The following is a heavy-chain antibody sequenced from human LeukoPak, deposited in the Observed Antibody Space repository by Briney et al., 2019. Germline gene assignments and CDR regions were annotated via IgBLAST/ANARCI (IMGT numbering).Heavy chain of an antibody. Sequence: GRSLRLSCAASGFTFSNYGMHWVRQAPGKGLEWLAAIFYDGSNKYYADTVKGRFTISRDNSKNTLYLQVNSLTAEDTAVYYCARDQALYFSYGDYWGQGTLATVSS. J-gene: IGHJ4*02. CDR1: GFTFSNYG. D-gene: IGHD2/OR15-2a*01. V-gene: IGHV3-33*01. CDR2: IFYDGSNK. CDR3: ARDQALYFSYGDY.